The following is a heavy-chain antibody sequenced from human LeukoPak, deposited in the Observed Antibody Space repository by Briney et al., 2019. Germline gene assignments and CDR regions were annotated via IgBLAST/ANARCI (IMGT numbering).Heavy chain of an antibody. J-gene: IGHJ6*02. CDR1: GYTFTGYY. D-gene: IGHD3-22*01. CDR2: INPNSGGT. Sequence: ASVKVSCKASGYTFTGYYMHWVRQAPGQGLGWMGWINPNSGGTNYAQKFQGRVTMTRDTSISTAYMELSRLRSDDTAVYYCARYYYDSSGYRYYYYGMDVWGQGTTVTVSS. V-gene: IGHV1-2*02. CDR3: ARYYYDSSGYRYYYYGMDV.